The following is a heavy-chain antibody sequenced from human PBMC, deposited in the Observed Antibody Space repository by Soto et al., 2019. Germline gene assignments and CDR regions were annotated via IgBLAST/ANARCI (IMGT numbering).Heavy chain of an antibody. CDR3: ARSLWKQLDPDDAFDI. J-gene: IGHJ3*02. V-gene: IGHV1-18*01. D-gene: IGHD6-13*01. CDR1: GYTFTSYG. Sequence: QVQLVQSGAEVKKPGASVKVSCKASGYTFTSYGISWVRQAPGQGLEWMGWISAYNGNTNYAQKLQGRVTMTTDTSTSTAYMELRSLRSDDAAVYYCARSLWKQLDPDDAFDIWGQGTMVTVSS. CDR2: ISAYNGNT.